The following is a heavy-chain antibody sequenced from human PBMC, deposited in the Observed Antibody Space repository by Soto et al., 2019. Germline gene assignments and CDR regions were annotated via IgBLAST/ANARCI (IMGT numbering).Heavy chain of an antibody. CDR3: ARVPSSGNHFDY. Sequence: QVQLQESGPGLVKPSQTLSLTCTVSGGSISSGGYYWSWIRQHPGKGLEWIGYIYYSGSTYYNPSLKRRITISVDTAKNQFSLKLSSVTAADTAVYYCARVPSSGNHFDYWGQGTLVTVSS. CDR2: IYYSGST. CDR1: GGSISSGGYY. J-gene: IGHJ4*02. D-gene: IGHD3-22*01. V-gene: IGHV4-31*03.